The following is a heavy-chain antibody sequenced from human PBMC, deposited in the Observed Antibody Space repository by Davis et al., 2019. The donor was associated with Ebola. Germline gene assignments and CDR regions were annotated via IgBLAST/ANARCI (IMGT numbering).Heavy chain of an antibody. D-gene: IGHD4-17*01. J-gene: IGHJ6*02. CDR2: ISSSGSTI. Sequence: LSLTCAVYGGSFSGYYWSWIRQAPGKGLEWVSYISSSGSTIYYADSVKGRFTISRDNAKNSLYLQMNSLRAEDTAVYYCAREYGDYYYYYGMDVWGQGTTVTVSS. V-gene: IGHV3-11*01. CDR3: AREYGDYYYYYGMDV. CDR1: GGSFSGYY.